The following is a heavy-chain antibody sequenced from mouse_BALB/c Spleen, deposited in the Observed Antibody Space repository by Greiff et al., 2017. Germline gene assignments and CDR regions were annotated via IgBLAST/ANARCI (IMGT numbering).Heavy chain of an antibody. CDR2: ISYSGST. CDR3: ALIYYGNYDAMDY. D-gene: IGHD2-1*01. J-gene: IGHJ4*01. CDR1: GYSITSDYA. V-gene: IGHV3-2*02. Sequence: VQLKESGPGLVKPSQSLSLTCTVTGYSITSDYAWNWIRQFPGNKLEWMGYISYSGSTSYNPSLKSRIPITRDTSKNQFFLQLNSVTTEDTATYYCALIYYGNYDAMDYWGQGTSVTVSS.